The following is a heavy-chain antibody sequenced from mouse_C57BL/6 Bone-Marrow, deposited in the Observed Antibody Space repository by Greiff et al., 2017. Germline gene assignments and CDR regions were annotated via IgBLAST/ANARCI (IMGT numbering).Heavy chain of an antibody. J-gene: IGHJ3*01. Sequence: VQLQQSGPELVKPGASVKIPCKASGYTFTDYNMDWVKQSHGKSLEWIGDINPNNGGTIYNQKFKGKATLTVDKSSSTAYMELRSLTSEDTAVYYCARSKCNYPAWFAYWGQGTLVTVSA. D-gene: IGHD2-1*01. CDR3: ARSKCNYPAWFAY. CDR2: INPNNGGT. V-gene: IGHV1-18*01. CDR1: GYTFTDYN.